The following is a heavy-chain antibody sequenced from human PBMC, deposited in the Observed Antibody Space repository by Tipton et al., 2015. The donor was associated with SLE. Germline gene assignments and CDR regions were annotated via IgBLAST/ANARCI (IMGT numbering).Heavy chain of an antibody. V-gene: IGHV3-NL1*01. J-gene: IGHJ4*02. CDR2: LYSGDTA. CDR1: GFRMSTSG. Sequence: SLRLSCAASGFRMSTSGMHWVRQAPGKGLDWVSLLYSGDTAYYADSVKGRFTISRDNYKNTLYLQMNTLSAEDTAVYYCAISGGAVPQFDYWGQGTLVTVSS. CDR3: AISGGAVPQFDY. D-gene: IGHD2-21*01.